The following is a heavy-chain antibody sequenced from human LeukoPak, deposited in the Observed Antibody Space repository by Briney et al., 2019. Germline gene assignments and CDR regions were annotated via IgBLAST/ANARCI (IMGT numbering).Heavy chain of an antibody. CDR2: IDGGGDNT. CDR3: AKDIFRWGFDY. Sequence: GGSLRLSCAASGFTFSSYWMSWVRQAPGKGLEWVAAIDGGGDNTHHADFVRGRFTISRDNSKNALYLQMNSLRAEDTAVYYCAKDIFRWGFDYWGQGTLVTVSS. V-gene: IGHV3-23*01. J-gene: IGHJ4*02. CDR1: GFTFSSYW. D-gene: IGHD3-9*01.